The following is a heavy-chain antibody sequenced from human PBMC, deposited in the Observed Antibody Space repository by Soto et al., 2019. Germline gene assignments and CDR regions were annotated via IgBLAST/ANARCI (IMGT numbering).Heavy chain of an antibody. CDR2: IWYDGSNK. V-gene: IGHV3-33*01. Sequence: GGSLRLSCAASGFTFSSYGMHWVRQAPGKGLEWVAVIWYDGSNKYYADSVKGRFTISRDNSKNTLYLQMNSLRAEDTAVYYCARESCSGGSCYSWGRYYYYGMDVWGQGTTVTVSS. D-gene: IGHD2-15*01. CDR3: ARESCSGGSCYSWGRYYYYGMDV. J-gene: IGHJ6*02. CDR1: GFTFSSYG.